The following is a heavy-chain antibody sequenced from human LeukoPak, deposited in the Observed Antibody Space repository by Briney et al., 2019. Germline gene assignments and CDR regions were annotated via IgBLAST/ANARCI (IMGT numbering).Heavy chain of an antibody. CDR1: GFTFSSYA. CDR2: LYGSGETT. J-gene: IGHJ6*03. V-gene: IGHV3-23*01. Sequence: GGSLRLSCAASGFTFSSYAMSWARQAPGKGLEWVSALYGSGETTYYAVSVKGRFTVSRDNSKNTLYLQMDGLRAEDTAVYYCAKMAGMTRQVYYMDVWGKGATVTVSS. D-gene: IGHD1-1*01. CDR3: AKMAGMTRQVYYMDV.